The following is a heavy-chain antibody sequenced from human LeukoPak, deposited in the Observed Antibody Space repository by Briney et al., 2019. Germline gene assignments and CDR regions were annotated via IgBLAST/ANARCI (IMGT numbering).Heavy chain of an antibody. CDR3: ARGQTTVPN. Sequence: GGSLRLSSAASGFAFSSYWMSWVRRAPGKGLEWVANIKQDGSEKYYVDSVKGRFTISRDNAKNSLYLQMNSLRAEDTAVYYCARGQTTVPNWGQGTLVTVSS. V-gene: IGHV3-7*03. CDR1: GFAFSSYW. D-gene: IGHD4-17*01. J-gene: IGHJ4*02. CDR2: IKQDGSEK.